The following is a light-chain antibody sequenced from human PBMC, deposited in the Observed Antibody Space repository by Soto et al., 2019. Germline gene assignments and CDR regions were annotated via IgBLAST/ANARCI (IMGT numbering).Light chain of an antibody. CDR3: AAWDYSLNGRV. CDR1: SSNIGSNT. J-gene: IGLJ3*02. V-gene: IGLV1-44*01. Sequence: QAVVTQPRSASGTPGQRVTISCSGSSSNIGSNTVNWYQQLPGTAPKLLISNNNQRPSGVPDRFSGSKSGTSASLAISGLQAEDEATYYCAAWDYSLNGRVFGGGTKLTVL. CDR2: NNN.